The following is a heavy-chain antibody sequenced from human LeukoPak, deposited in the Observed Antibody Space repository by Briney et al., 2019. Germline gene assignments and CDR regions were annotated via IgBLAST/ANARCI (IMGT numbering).Heavy chain of an antibody. J-gene: IGHJ6*02. CDR2: TSGDSKVI. D-gene: IGHD3-3*01. CDR3: GRDGGVAYGLDV. V-gene: IGHV3-48*01. Sequence: GGSLRLSCVASGFTFKSHNMNWVRQAPGKGLEWVSFTSGDSKVIYYADSVKGRFTISRDNAKNSLYLQMNSLRANDTAVYYCGRDGGVAYGLDVWGQGTTVTVSS. CDR1: GFTFKSHN.